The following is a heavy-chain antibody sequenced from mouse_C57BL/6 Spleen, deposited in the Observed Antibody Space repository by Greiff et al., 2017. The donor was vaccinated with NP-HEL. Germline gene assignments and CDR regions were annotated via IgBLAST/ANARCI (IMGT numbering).Heavy chain of an antibody. D-gene: IGHD2-2*01. V-gene: IGHV1-64*01. CDR2: IHPNSGST. CDR1: GYTFTSYW. J-gene: IGHJ4*01. Sequence: QVQLQQPGAELVKPGASVKLSCKASGYTFTSYWMHWVKQRPGQGLEWIGMIHPNSGSTNYNEKFKSKATLTVDKSSSTAYMQLSSLTSEDSAVYYCASYGYDQGYYAMDYWGQGTSVTVSS. CDR3: ASYGYDQGYYAMDY.